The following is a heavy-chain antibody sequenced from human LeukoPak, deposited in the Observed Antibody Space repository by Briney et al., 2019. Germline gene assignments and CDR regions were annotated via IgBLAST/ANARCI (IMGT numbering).Heavy chain of an antibody. CDR3: ARSAVAGHFDY. CDR1: GGSISSYY. CDR2: IYYSGRT. V-gene: IGHV4-59*01. J-gene: IGHJ4*02. Sequence: SETLSLTCTVSGGSISSYYWSSIRQPPGKGLEWIGYIYYSGRTNYNPSLKSRVTISVDTSKNQFSLKLSSVTAADTAVYYCARSAVAGHFDYWGQGTLVTVSS. D-gene: IGHD6-19*01.